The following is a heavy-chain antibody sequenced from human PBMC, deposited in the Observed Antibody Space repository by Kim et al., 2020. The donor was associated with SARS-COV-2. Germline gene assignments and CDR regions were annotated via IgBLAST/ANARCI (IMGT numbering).Heavy chain of an antibody. CDR3: ARLQLRRMTIFGVVEKGMWFDP. CDR1: GGSISSSSYY. V-gene: IGHV4-39*01. CDR2: IYYSGST. J-gene: IGHJ5*02. D-gene: IGHD3-3*01. Sequence: SETLSLTCTVSGGSISSSSYYWGWIRQPPGKGLDWIGSIYYSGSTYYNPSLKSRVTIPVDTSKNQFSLKLSPVTAANTAVYYCARLQLRRMTIFGVVEKGMWFDPWGQGTLVPVAS.